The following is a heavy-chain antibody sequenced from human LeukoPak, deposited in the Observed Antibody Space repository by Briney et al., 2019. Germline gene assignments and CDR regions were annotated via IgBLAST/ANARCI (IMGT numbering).Heavy chain of an antibody. D-gene: IGHD6-13*01. CDR3: ARESGAYSSSWYLDY. Sequence: GGSLRLSCAASGFTFSDHYMDWVRQAPGKGLEWVGRTRNKANSYTTEYAASVKGRFTISRDDSKNSLYLQMNSLKTEDTAVYYCARESGAYSSSWYLDYWGQGTLVTVSS. J-gene: IGHJ4*02. V-gene: IGHV3-72*01. CDR2: TRNKANSYTT. CDR1: GFTFSDHY.